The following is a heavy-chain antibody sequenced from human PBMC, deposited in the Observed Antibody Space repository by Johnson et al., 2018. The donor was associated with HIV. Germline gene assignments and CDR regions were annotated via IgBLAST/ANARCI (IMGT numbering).Heavy chain of an antibody. V-gene: IGHV3-30-3*01. CDR3: SRSYPSLRWLLRRPSDEFGAFDI. CDR2: ISYDGSNK. J-gene: IGHJ3*02. Sequence: QVQLVESGGCVVQPGRSLRLSCAASGFTFSSYAMHWVRQAPGKGLEWVAVISYDGSNKYYADSVKGRFTISRDNSKNTLYLQMNSLRAEDTAGYYCSRSYPSLRWLLRRPSDEFGAFDILGQGTMVTVSS. D-gene: IGHD2-21*01. CDR1: GFTFSSYA.